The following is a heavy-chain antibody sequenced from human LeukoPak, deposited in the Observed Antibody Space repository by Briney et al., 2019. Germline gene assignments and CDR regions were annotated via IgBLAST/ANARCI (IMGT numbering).Heavy chain of an antibody. J-gene: IGHJ4*02. CDR1: GFTFSSYA. CDR2: ISSSSSYI. D-gene: IGHD3-22*01. CDR3: ASYDSSGYYPPSDY. Sequence: GGSLRLSCAASGFTFSSYAMSWVRQAPGKGLEWVSSISSSSSYIYYADSVKGRFTISRDNAKNSLYLQMNSLRAEDTAVYYCASYDSSGYYPPSDYWGQGTLVTVSS. V-gene: IGHV3-21*01.